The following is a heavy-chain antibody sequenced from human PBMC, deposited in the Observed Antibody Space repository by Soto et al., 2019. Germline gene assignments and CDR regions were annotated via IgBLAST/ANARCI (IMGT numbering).Heavy chain of an antibody. V-gene: IGHV3-30*18. D-gene: IGHD1-1*01. CDR3: AKSVYNWNDGFFDY. CDR1: GFTFSSYG. J-gene: IGHJ4*02. Sequence: ESGGGVVQPGRSLRLSCAASGFTFSSYGMHWVRQAPGKGLEWVAVISYDGINKYYADSVKGRFTTSRDNSKNTLYLQMNSLRAEDTAVYYCAKSVYNWNDGFFDYWGQGTLVTVSS. CDR2: ISYDGINK.